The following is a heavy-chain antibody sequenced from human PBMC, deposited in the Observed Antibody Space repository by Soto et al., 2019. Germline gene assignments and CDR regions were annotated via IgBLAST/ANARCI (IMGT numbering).Heavy chain of an antibody. CDR2: IYYRGST. V-gene: IGHV4-59*01. Sequence: QVQLQESGPGLVKPSETLSLTCTVSGGSISSYYWSWIRQPPGKGLEWIGYIYYRGSTNYNPSLKSRVTISVDTSKSPFSLKRSSVTDADTSVYYCARDKHTMVRGALQPDYYYYGRDVWGQGTTVTVSS. D-gene: IGHD3-10*01. CDR1: GGSISSYY. CDR3: ARDKHTMVRGALQPDYYYYGRDV. J-gene: IGHJ6*02.